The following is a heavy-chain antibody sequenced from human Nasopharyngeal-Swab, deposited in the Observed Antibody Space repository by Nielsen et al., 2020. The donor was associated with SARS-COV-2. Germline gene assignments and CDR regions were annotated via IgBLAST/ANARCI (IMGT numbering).Heavy chain of an antibody. CDR2: IYYSGST. Sequence: LRLSCTVSGGSISSGGYYWSWIRQHPGKGLEWIGYIYYSGSTYYNPSLKSRVTISVDTSKNQFSLRLSSVTAADTAIYYCARRGAHDAFDIWGQGTMVTVSS. CDR1: GGSISSGGYY. J-gene: IGHJ3*02. V-gene: IGHV4-31*03. CDR3: ARRGAHDAFDI.